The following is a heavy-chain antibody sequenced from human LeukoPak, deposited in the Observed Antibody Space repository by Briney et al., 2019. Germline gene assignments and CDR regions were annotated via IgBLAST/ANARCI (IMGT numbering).Heavy chain of an antibody. CDR2: IYPGDSTT. D-gene: IGHD2-2*01. V-gene: IGHV5-51*01. Sequence: GESLKISCQGSGYTFSDYWIGWARQVPGRGLEWMGIIYPGDSTTTYSPSFQGQVTISADKSISTAFLQWSSLTASDTAMYYCARHITSGWGPFFDDWGQGTLVTVSS. CDR3: ARHITSGWGPFFDD. CDR1: GYTFSDYW. J-gene: IGHJ4*02.